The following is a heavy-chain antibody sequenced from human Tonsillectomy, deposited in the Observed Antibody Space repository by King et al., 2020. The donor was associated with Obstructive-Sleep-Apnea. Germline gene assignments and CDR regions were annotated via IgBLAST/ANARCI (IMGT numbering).Heavy chain of an antibody. CDR3: ARMKGVPAATYYYGMDV. V-gene: IGHV2-70*01. CDR2: IDWDDDK. D-gene: IGHD2-2*01. J-gene: IGHJ6*02. CDR1: GFSLSTSGMC. Sequence: TLKESGPALVKPTQNLTLTCTFSGFSLSTSGMCVSWIRQPPGKALEWLALIDWDDDKYYSTSLKTRLTISKDTSKNQVVLTMTNMDPVDTATYYCARMKGVPAATYYYGMDVWGQGTTVTVSS.